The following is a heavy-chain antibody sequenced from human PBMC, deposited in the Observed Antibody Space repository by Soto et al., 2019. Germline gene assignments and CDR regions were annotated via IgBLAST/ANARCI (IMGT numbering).Heavy chain of an antibody. CDR2: SYYSGST. J-gene: IGHJ5*02. CDR1: GGSISSSSYY. V-gene: IGHV4-39*01. CDR3: ASHARIPMVRGVLDWFDP. Sequence: QLQLQESGPGLVKPSETLSLTCTVSGGSISSSSYYWGWIRQPPGKGLEWIGGSYYSGSTYYNPSLKSRVTISADTSKNQSSLKLSSVTAADPAVYYCASHARIPMVRGVLDWFDPSGHGTLVTVSA. D-gene: IGHD3-10*01.